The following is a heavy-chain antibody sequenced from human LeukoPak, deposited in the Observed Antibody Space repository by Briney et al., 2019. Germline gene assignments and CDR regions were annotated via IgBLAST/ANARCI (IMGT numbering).Heavy chain of an antibody. CDR2: IYYSGST. CDR3: ARGLMVRGVLAYFDY. D-gene: IGHD3-10*01. CDR1: GGSISSYY. Sequence: SETLSLTCTVSGGSISSYYWSWIRQPPGKGLEWLGYIYYSGSTNYNPSLKSRVTISVDTSKNQFSLKLSSVTAADTAVYYCARGLMVRGVLAYFDYWGQGTLVTVSS. J-gene: IGHJ4*02. V-gene: IGHV4-59*01.